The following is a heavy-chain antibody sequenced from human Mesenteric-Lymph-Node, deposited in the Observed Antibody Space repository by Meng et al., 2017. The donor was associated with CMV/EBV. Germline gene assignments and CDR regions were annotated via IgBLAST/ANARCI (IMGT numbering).Heavy chain of an antibody. J-gene: IGHJ6*02. Sequence: ASVKVSCKASGYTITTYGISWVRQAPGQGLEWMGWISGYNGKTNYAQKVQDRVTMTTDTFTNTAYMEMRSLRSDDTAVYYCAREDDGSGGHIGVNYYYYGMDVWGQGTTVTVSS. CDR1: GYTITTYG. V-gene: IGHV1-18*01. CDR3: AREDDGSGGHIGVNYYYYGMDV. CDR2: ISGYNGKT. D-gene: IGHD3-10*01.